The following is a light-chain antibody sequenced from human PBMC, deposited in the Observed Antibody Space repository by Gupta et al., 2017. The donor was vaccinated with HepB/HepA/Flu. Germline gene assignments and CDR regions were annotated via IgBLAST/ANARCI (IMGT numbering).Light chain of an antibody. V-gene: IGLV2-14*03. CDR2: DVS. Sequence: QSALTQPAPVSGSPGQSITISCTGTSSDVGGYNYVSWYQQHPGKAPKLMIYDVSNRPSGVSNRFSGSKSGDTASLTISGLQAEDEADYHCSSHTSSNTRVFGGGTKLTVL. J-gene: IGLJ3*02. CDR1: SSDVGGYNY. CDR3: SSHTSSNTRV.